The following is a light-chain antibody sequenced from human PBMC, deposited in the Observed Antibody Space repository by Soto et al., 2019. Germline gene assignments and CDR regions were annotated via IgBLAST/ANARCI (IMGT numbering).Light chain of an antibody. CDR3: SSFTSSNTYV. CDR1: SSDIGAYNR. J-gene: IGLJ1*01. CDR2: DVN. Sequence: QSVLTQPPSVSGSPGQSVAISCTGTSSDIGAYNRVSWYQQPPGTAPKLMIYDVNNRPSVVPDRFSGSKSGNTASLTISGLQADDEADYYCSSFTSSNTYVFGTGTKLTVL. V-gene: IGLV2-18*02.